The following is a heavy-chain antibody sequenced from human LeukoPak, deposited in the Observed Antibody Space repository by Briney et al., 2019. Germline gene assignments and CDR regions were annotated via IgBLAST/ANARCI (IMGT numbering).Heavy chain of an antibody. CDR1: DDSISSSSYY. CDR2: IYYSGTT. D-gene: IGHD3-3*02. J-gene: IGHJ4*02. V-gene: IGHV4-39*01. CDR3: ARQATSMSTC. Sequence: SETLSLTCAVSDDSISSSSYYWGWIRQRPEEGLEWIGSIYYSGTTCYNPSLKSRVTISVDTSKNQFSLKLSSVTAADTALYFCARQATSMSTCWGQGTLVTVSS.